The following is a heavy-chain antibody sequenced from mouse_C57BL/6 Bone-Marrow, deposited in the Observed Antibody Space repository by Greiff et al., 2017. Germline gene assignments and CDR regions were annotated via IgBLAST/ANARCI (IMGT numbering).Heavy chain of an antibody. J-gene: IGHJ2*01. CDR3: ARSYYGNYEGLDY. Sequence: QVQLQQSGAELARPGASVKLSCKASGYTFPSYGISWVKQRPGQGLEWIGEIYPRSGNTYYNEKFKGKATLTADKSSSTAYMELRSLTSEDSAVYFCARSYYGNYEGLDYWGQGTTLTVSS. CDR1: GYTFPSYG. CDR2: IYPRSGNT. D-gene: IGHD2-1*01. V-gene: IGHV1-81*01.